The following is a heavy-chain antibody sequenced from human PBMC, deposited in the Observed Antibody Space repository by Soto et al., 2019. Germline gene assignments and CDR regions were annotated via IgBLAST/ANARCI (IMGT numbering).Heavy chain of an antibody. D-gene: IGHD2-2*01. CDR3: AKVDCGSSGCRLIDY. CDR2: ITGNGETT. Sequence: GGSLRLSCAASEFTFSSYAMSWVRQAPGKGLEWVTGITGNGETTNYADSVKGRFTTSRDNSKNTLYLQMNSLRAEDTAVYYCAKVDCGSSGCRLIDYWGQGTLVTVSS. J-gene: IGHJ4*02. V-gene: IGHV3-23*01. CDR1: EFTFSSYA.